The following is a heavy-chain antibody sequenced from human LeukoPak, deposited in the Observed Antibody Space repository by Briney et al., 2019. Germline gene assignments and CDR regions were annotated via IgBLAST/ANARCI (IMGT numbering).Heavy chain of an antibody. V-gene: IGHV4-31*03. CDR1: GGSISSGGYY. CDR2: IYYSGST. CDR3: ARAPHEAYFGVVSPHFDY. Sequence: SQTLSLTCTVSGGSISSGGYYWSWIRQHPGRGLEWIVYIYYSGSTYYNPSLKSRVTISVDTSKNQFSLKLSSVTAAGTAVYYCARAPHEAYFGVVSPHFDYWGQGTRVTVSS. D-gene: IGHD3-3*01. J-gene: IGHJ4*02.